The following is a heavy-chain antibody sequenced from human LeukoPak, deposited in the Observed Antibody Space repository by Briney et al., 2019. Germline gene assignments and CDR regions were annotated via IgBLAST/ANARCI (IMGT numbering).Heavy chain of an antibody. V-gene: IGHV1-2*04. CDR2: INPNSGGT. Sequence: ASVKVSCKASGYTFTGYYMHWVRQAPGQGLEWMGWINPNSGGTYYAQKFQGWATMTRDTSISTAYMELSRLRSDDTAVYYCARVLEADFDYWGQGTLVTVSS. D-gene: IGHD2-8*02. CDR1: GYTFTGYY. J-gene: IGHJ4*02. CDR3: ARVLEADFDY.